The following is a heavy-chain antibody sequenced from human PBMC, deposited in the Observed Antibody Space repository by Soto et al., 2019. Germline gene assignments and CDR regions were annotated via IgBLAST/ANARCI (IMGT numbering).Heavy chain of an antibody. CDR2: IIPIFGTA. V-gene: IGHV1-69*13. CDR3: ARGVRELYTPGYFDY. J-gene: IGHJ4*02. D-gene: IGHD1-7*01. CDR1: GGTFSSYA. Sequence: SVKVSCKASGGTFSSYAISWVRQAPGQGLEWMGGIIPIFGTANYAQKFQGRVTITADESTSTAYMELSSLRSEDTAVYYCARGVRELYTPGYFDYWGQGXLVTVHS.